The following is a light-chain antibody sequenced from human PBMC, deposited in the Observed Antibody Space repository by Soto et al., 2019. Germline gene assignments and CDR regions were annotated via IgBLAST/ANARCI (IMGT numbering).Light chain of an antibody. CDR3: QQYSNWPPWT. CDR2: GAS. CDR1: QSVSSN. Sequence: EMVMTQSPATLSVSPGERATLSSRASQSVSSNLAWYQQKPGQAPRLLIYGASTRATGIPARFSGSGSGTVFTLTISSLQSEDFAVYYCQQYSNWPPWTFGQGTKVEIK. J-gene: IGKJ1*01. V-gene: IGKV3-15*01.